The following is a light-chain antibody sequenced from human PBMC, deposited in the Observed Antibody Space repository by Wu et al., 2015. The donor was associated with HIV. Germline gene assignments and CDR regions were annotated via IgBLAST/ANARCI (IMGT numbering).Light chain of an antibody. CDR3: QQYSDWPQT. CDR2: DAS. V-gene: IGKV3-15*01. Sequence: EIVMTQSPATLSVSPGGRVTLSCRASQIIATNLAWYQQKPGQPPRLLIYDASTRATGFPARFSGGGSGTEFTLTINTLQSGDVAVYYCQQYSDWPQTFGQGTKVEI. J-gene: IGKJ1*01. CDR1: QIIATN.